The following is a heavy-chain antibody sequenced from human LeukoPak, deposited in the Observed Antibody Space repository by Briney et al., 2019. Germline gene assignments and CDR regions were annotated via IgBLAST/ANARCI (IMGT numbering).Heavy chain of an antibody. J-gene: IGHJ4*02. V-gene: IGHV4-4*07. D-gene: IGHD3-3*01. Sequence: SETLSLTCTVSGGSISSYYWSWIRQPAGKGLEWIGRIYTSGSTNYNPSLKSRVTMSVDTSKNQFSLKLSSVTAADTAVYYCARETDFWGGYYPFDYWGQGTLVTVSS. CDR1: GGSISSYY. CDR3: ARETDFWGGYYPFDY. CDR2: IYTSGST.